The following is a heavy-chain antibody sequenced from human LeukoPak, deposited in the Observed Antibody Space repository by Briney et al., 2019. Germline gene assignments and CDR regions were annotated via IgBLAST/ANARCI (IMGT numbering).Heavy chain of an antibody. V-gene: IGHV3-23*01. CDR2: ISGSGTST. CDR3: ARSFDFWSGLDV. Sequence: GRSLRLSCAASGFTVSNYAMCWVRKAPGKGLEWVSSISGSGTSTYYADSVKGRFTISRDNSKNTLYLQMNSLRAEDTAVYYCARSFDFWSGLDVWGKGTTVTVSS. D-gene: IGHD3-3*01. J-gene: IGHJ6*04. CDR1: GFTVSNYA.